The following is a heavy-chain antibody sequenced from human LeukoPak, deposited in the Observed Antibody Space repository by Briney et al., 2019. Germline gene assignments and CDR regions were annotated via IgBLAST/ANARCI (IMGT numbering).Heavy chain of an antibody. CDR3: ARDDRPLLRIVGAIYYYYGMDV. CDR2: ISSSSSTI. CDR1: GFTFSSYS. J-gene: IGHJ6*02. Sequence: GGSLRLSCAASGFTFSSYSMNWVRQAPGKGLEWVSYISSSSSTIYYADSVKGRFTISRDNAKYSLYLQMNSLRAEDTAVYYCARDDRPLLRIVGAIYYYYGMDVWGQGTTVTVSS. V-gene: IGHV3-48*01. D-gene: IGHD1-26*01.